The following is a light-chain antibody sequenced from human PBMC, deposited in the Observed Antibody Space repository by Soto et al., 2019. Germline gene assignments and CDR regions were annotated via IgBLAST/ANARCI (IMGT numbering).Light chain of an antibody. CDR3: QQFSSYPLT. CDR2: GAS. J-gene: IGKJ4*01. Sequence: EIVMTQSPGTLSVSPGERVTLSCRASQSLTRNLAWYQHKPGQSPRLLIYGASARATGIPDRFSGGGSGTDFTLTIRRLEPEDFAVYYCQQFSSYPLTFGGGTKVDIK. V-gene: IGKV3-20*01. CDR1: QSLTRN.